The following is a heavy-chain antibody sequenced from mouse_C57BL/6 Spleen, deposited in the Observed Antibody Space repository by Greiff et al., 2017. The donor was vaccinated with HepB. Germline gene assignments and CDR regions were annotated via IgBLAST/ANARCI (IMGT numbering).Heavy chain of an antibody. V-gene: IGHV1-4*01. CDR3: ARGGAAQATHYYAMDY. D-gene: IGHD3-2*02. CDR1: GYTFTSYT. CDR2: INPSSGYT. Sequence: VQLQQSGAELARPGASVKMSCKASGYTFTSYTMHWVKQRPGQGLEWIGYINPSSGYTKYNQKFKDKATLTADKSSSTAYMQLSSLTYEDAAVYYCARGGAAQATHYYAMDYWGQGTSVTVSS. J-gene: IGHJ4*01.